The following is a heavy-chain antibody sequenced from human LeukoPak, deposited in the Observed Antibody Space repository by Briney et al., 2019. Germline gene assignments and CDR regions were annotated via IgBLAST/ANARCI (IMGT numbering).Heavy chain of an antibody. CDR3: VKASGYYRYVWYFDL. Sequence: KPSETLSLTCAVYGGSFSGYYWSWIRQPPGKGLEWIGSIYYSGSTYYNPSLKSRVTISVDTSKNQFSLKLSSVTAADTAVYYCVKASGYYRYVWYFDLWGRGTLVTVSS. J-gene: IGHJ2*01. CDR2: IYYSGST. CDR1: GGSFSGYY. V-gene: IGHV4-34*01. D-gene: IGHD3-16*02.